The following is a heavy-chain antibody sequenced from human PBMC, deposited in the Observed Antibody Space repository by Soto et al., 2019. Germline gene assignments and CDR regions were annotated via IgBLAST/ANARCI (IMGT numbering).Heavy chain of an antibody. V-gene: IGHV3-66*01. CDR1: GFTVGNNY. CDR3: AGDPFQGFGS. J-gene: IGHJ5*01. Sequence: EVQLVESGGGLVQPGGSLRLSCAASGFTVGNNYMSWVRQAPTKGLEWLSVIFGDGRTYYADSVKGRFTVSRDSSVNKLFLQINNLRAEDTAVYYCAGDPFQGFGSWVHGTLVSVSS. CDR2: IFGDGRT.